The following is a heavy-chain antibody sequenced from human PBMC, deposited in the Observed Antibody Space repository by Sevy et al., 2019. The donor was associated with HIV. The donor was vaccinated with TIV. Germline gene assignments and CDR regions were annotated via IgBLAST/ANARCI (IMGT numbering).Heavy chain of an antibody. J-gene: IGHJ5*02. CDR2: IGIAGDT. V-gene: IGHV3-13*01. Sequence: GGSLRLSCAASGSTFSSYDMHWVRQVTGQGLEWVSGIGIAGDTYYPGSVKGRFTISRENARNSLDLQMNSLRAGDTAVYYCVRGNNLGELGYWFDPWGQGTLVTVSS. D-gene: IGHD3-10*01. CDR1: GSTFSSYD. CDR3: VRGNNLGELGYWFDP.